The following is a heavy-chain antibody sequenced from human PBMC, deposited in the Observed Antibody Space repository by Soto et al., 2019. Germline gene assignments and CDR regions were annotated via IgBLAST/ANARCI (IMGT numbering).Heavy chain of an antibody. D-gene: IGHD3-16*01. J-gene: IGHJ5*02. CDR3: ARDLGRLRSSWFDP. V-gene: IGHV1-18*04. CDR2: ISAYNGNT. CDR1: GYTFTSYG. Sequence: ASVKVSCKASGYTFTSYGISWVRQALGQGLEWMGWISAYNGNTNYAQKLQGRVTMTTDTSTSTAYMELRSLRSDDTAVYYCARDLGRLRSSWFDPWGQGTLVTVSS.